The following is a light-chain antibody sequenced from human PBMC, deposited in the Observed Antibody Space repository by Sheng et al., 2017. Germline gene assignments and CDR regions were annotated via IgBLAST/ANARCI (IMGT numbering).Light chain of an antibody. CDR2: GAS. V-gene: IGKV3-20*01. CDR1: QTVNSAF. CDR3: QKYGSSPPRVT. Sequence: EMVLTQSPGTLSLSPGERATLSCRASQTVNSAFLAWYQKKPGQAPRLLIYGASFRATGIPDRFSGSGSGTTFTLTISRLEPEDFAVYFCQKYGSSPPRVTFGGGTKVEIK. J-gene: IGKJ4*01.